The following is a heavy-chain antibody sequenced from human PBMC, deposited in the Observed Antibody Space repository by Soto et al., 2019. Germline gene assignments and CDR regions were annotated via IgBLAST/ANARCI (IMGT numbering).Heavy chain of an antibody. D-gene: IGHD6-19*01. Sequence: ASVKVSCKASGYTFTGYYMHWVRQAPGQGLEWMGWINPNSGGTNYAQKFQGWVTMTRDTSISTAYMELSRLRSDDTAVYYCARGGSGWPRVLAYWGQGTLVTVSS. CDR1: GYTFTGYY. V-gene: IGHV1-2*04. CDR2: INPNSGGT. CDR3: ARGGSGWPRVLAY. J-gene: IGHJ4*02.